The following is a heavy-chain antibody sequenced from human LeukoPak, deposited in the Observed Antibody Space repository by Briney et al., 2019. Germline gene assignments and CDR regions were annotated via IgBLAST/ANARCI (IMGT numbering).Heavy chain of an antibody. CDR3: AREYGRYFDY. CDR1: GFTFSSYG. CDR2: IWYDGSNK. D-gene: IGHD2-8*01. Sequence: PGGSLRLSCAASGFTFSSYGMHWVRQAPGKGLEWVAVIWYDGSNKYYADSVKGRFTISRDNFENTLYLQMNSLRAEDTAVYYCAREYGRYFDYWGQGTLVTVSS. V-gene: IGHV3-33*01. J-gene: IGHJ4*02.